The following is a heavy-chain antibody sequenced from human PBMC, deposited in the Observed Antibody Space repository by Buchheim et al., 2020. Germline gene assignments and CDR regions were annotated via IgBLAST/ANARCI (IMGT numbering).Heavy chain of an antibody. CDR3: ASDVEMATIGYNWFDP. CDR2: IIPVLGIA. D-gene: IGHD5-24*01. V-gene: IGHV1-69*04. J-gene: IGHJ5*02. CDR1: GGTFSSYA. Sequence: QVQLVQSGAEVKKPGSSVKVSCKASGGTFSSYAISWVRQAPGQGLEWMGRIIPVLGIANYAQKFQGRVTITTDNSTSTPYMELSSLRSEDTAVYYCASDVEMATIGYNWFDPWGQGTL.